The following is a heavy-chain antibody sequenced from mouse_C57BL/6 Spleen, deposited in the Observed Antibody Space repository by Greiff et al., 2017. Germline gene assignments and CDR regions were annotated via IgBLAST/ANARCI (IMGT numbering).Heavy chain of an antibody. D-gene: IGHD2-4*01. V-gene: IGHV3-6*01. J-gene: IGHJ1*03. CDR1: GYSITSGYY. Sequence: EVHLVESGPGLVKPSQSLSLTCSVTGYSITSGYYWNWIRQFPGNKLEWMGYISYDGSNNYNPSLKNRISITRDTSKNQFFLKLNSVTTEDTATYYCAREDYDYDGVWGTGTTVTVSS. CDR3: AREDYDYDGV. CDR2: ISYDGSN.